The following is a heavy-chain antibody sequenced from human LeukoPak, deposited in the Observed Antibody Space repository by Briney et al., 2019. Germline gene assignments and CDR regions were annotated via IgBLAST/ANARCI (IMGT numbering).Heavy chain of an antibody. V-gene: IGHV1-46*01. CDR2: INPSSGST. Sequence: ASVKVSCKASGYTFTNYYIHWVRQAPGQGLEWMGIINPSSGSTTYAQKFQGRVTMTRDMSTSTVYMDLSSLRSEDSAVYYCARGYHRYYYGSGRWYNWFDPWGQGTLVTVSS. D-gene: IGHD3-10*01. J-gene: IGHJ5*02. CDR3: ARGYHRYYYGSGRWYNWFDP. CDR1: GYTFTNYY.